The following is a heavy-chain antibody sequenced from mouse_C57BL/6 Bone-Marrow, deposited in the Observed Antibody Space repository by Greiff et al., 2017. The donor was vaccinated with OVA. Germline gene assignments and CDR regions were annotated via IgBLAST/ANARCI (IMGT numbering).Heavy chain of an antibody. D-gene: IGHD2-1*01. V-gene: IGHV14-4*01. J-gene: IGHJ3*01. Sequence: DVQLQESGAELVRPGASVKLSCTASGFNIKDDYMHWVKQRPEQGLEWIGWIDPENGDTEYASKFQGKATITADTSSNTAYLQLSSLTSEDTDGYYCTTGYYGNYVAYWGQGTLVTVSA. CDR1: GFNIKDDY. CDR3: TTGYYGNYVAY. CDR2: IDPENGDT.